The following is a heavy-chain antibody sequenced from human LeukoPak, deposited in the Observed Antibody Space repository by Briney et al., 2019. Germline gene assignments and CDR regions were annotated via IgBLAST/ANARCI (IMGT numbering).Heavy chain of an antibody. CDR1: GFTFDDYA. Sequence: GGSLRLSCAASGFTFDDYAMHWVRQAPGKGLEWVSGISWNSGSTGYADSVKGRFTISRDNAKNSLYLQMNSLRAEDTALYYCAKSKAMVRGYYFDYWGQGTLVTVSS. D-gene: IGHD3-10*01. J-gene: IGHJ4*02. V-gene: IGHV3-9*01. CDR2: ISWNSGST. CDR3: AKSKAMVRGYYFDY.